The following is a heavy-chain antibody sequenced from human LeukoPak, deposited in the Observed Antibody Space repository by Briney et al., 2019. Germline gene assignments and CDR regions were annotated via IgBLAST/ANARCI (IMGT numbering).Heavy chain of an antibody. Sequence: SETLSLTCIVSGDSISSSSYYWGWIRQPPGRGLEWIGEIYHSGSTNYNPSLKSRVTISVDKSKNQFSLKLSSVTAADTAVYYCARDPYTAMDPSRYMDVWGKGTTVTVSS. V-gene: IGHV4-39*07. CDR2: IYHSGST. CDR1: GDSISSSSYY. J-gene: IGHJ6*03. D-gene: IGHD5-18*01. CDR3: ARDPYTAMDPSRYMDV.